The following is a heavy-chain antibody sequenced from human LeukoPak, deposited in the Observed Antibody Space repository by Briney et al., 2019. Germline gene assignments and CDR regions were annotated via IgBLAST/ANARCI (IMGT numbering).Heavy chain of an antibody. CDR1: GGTFSIYA. D-gene: IGHD6-19*01. Sequence: SVKVSCKASGGTFSIYAISWVRQAPGQGLEWMGRIIPIFGTANYAQKFQGRVTITTDESTSTAYMELSSLRSEDTAVYYCAVESGSSGFLPFDYWGQGTLVTVSS. CDR2: IIPIFGTA. V-gene: IGHV1-69*05. CDR3: AVESGSSGFLPFDY. J-gene: IGHJ4*02.